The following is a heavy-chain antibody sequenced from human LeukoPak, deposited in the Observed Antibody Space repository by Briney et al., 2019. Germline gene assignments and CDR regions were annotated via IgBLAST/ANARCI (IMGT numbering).Heavy chain of an antibody. CDR3: AKSSDGSTSFDQ. Sequence: PGGSLRLSCAASGFTFSSYAMHWVRQAPGKGLEWVSGISDSGGTTYYVDSVKGRFTISRDNSKNTLYLQINSLRAEDMALYYCAKSSDGSTSFDQWGQGTLVTVSS. V-gene: IGHV3-23*01. D-gene: IGHD2-2*01. CDR1: GFTFSSYA. J-gene: IGHJ4*02. CDR2: ISDSGGTT.